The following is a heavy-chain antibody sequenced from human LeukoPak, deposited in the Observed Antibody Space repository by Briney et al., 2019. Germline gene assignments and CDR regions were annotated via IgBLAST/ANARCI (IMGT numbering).Heavy chain of an antibody. V-gene: IGHV1-24*01. CDR3: ARAASGAARYRAFDI. CDR2: FDPEDGET. Sequence: ASVKVSCKVSGYTLTELSIHWVRQAPGKGLEWMGGFDPEDGETIYAQKFQGRVTMTEDTSTDTAYMELSSLRSEDTAVYYCARAASGAARYRAFDIWGQGTMVTVSS. J-gene: IGHJ3*02. D-gene: IGHD3-10*01. CDR1: GYTLTELS.